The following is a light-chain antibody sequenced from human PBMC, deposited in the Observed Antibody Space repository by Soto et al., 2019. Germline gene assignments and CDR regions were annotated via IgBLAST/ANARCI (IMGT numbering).Light chain of an antibody. J-gene: IGLJ2*01. Sequence: QSVLTQPPSVSGAPGQRVTISCTESSSNIGAGYDVHWYQQLPGTAPKLLIYGNSNRPSGVPDRFSGSKSGTSASLVITGLQAEDEADYYCQSYDSSLSVVFGGGTQLTVL. CDR3: QSYDSSLSVV. CDR1: SSNIGAGYD. CDR2: GNS. V-gene: IGLV1-40*01.